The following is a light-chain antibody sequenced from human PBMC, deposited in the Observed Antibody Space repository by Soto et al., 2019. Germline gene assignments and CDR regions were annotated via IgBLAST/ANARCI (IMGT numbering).Light chain of an antibody. CDR3: QQSYSTPPA. Sequence: IQMTQSPSSLSASVRDRDTNTCPASQSISSYLNWYQQKPGKAPKLLIYAASSLQSGVPSRFSGSGSGTDFTLTISSLQPEDFATYYCQQSYSTPPAFGQGTKVDIK. J-gene: IGKJ1*01. CDR1: QSISSY. V-gene: IGKV1-39*01. CDR2: AAS.